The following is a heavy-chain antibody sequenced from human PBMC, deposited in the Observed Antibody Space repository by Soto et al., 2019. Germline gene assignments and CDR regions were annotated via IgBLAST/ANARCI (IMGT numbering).Heavy chain of an antibody. CDR2: IYYTGST. J-gene: IGHJ4*02. Sequence: QVQLQESGPGLLKSSETLSLSCTVSGGSISGFYWSWIRQPPGNGLEWLGYIYYTGSTNYNPSPKSRPIISLDTSSNQFALKLTSVTAADTAVYYCARVGRLLREADSWGQGTLVTVSS. CDR1: GGSISGFY. D-gene: IGHD3-22*01. CDR3: ARVGRLLREADS. V-gene: IGHV4-59*01.